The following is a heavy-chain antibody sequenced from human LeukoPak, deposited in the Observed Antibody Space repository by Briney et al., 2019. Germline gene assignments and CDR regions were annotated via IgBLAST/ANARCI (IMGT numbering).Heavy chain of an antibody. D-gene: IGHD3-3*01. V-gene: IGHV1-2*02. CDR2: INPNSGGT. Sequence: ASVKVSCKASGYTFTGYYMHWVRQAPGQGLEWMGWINPNSGGTNYAQKFQGRVTMTRDTSISTAYMELSRLRSDDTAVYYCARPNFWSGYYQGYWGQGTLVTVSS. CDR3: ARPNFWSGYYQGY. J-gene: IGHJ4*02. CDR1: GYTFTGYY.